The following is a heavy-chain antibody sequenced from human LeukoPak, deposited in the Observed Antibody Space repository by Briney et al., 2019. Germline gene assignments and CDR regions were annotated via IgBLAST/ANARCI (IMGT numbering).Heavy chain of an antibody. CDR1: GGTFTSYA. V-gene: IGHV1-69*06. Sequence: GSSVKVSCKASGGTFTSYAISWVRQAPGQGLEWMGGIIPIFGTANYAQKFQGRVTITADKSTNTAYMELSSLRSDDTAVYYCARDVFGVAGSLKWFDPWGQGTLVTVSS. D-gene: IGHD3-10*02. CDR3: ARDVFGVAGSLKWFDP. J-gene: IGHJ5*02. CDR2: IIPIFGTA.